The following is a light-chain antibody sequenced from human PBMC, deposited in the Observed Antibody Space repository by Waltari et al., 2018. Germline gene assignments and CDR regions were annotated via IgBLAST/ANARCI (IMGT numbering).Light chain of an antibody. CDR1: QHIYSN. CDR3: QQYNRWPPIT. CDR2: DAS. Sequence: EIVMTQSPATLSVSPGERATLSCRASQHIYSNLAWYQQKPGQSPRLLIYDASTRATGIPARFTGSGSGTEFTLTISSLQSEDSAVYSCQQYNRWPPITFGQGTRLEIK. V-gene: IGKV3D-15*01. J-gene: IGKJ5*01.